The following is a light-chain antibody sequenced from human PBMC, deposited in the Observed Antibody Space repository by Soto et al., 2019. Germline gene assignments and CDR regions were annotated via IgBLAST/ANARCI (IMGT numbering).Light chain of an antibody. J-gene: IGLJ1*01. CDR2: EVN. Sequence: QSALTQPPSASGSPGQSVTISCTGTSSDVGAYNSVAWYQQHPGKAPKLMIYEVNKRPSGVPDRFSGSKSGNTASLTVSGLQAEDEADYYCSSFASSKDVFGTGTKVTVL. V-gene: IGLV2-8*01. CDR1: SSDVGAYNS. CDR3: SSFASSKDV.